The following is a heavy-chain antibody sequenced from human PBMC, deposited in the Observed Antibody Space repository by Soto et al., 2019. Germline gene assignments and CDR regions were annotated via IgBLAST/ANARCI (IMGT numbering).Heavy chain of an antibody. Sequence: PSETLSLTCTVSGGSISSGGYYWSWIRQHPGKGLEWIGYIYYSGSTNYNPSLKSRVTISVDTSKNQFSLKLSSVTAADTAVYSCARRSGVYFDYWGQGTLVTVAS. CDR3: ARRSGVYFDY. CDR2: IYYSGST. J-gene: IGHJ4*02. CDR1: GGSISSGGYY. D-gene: IGHD2-8*01. V-gene: IGHV4-61*08.